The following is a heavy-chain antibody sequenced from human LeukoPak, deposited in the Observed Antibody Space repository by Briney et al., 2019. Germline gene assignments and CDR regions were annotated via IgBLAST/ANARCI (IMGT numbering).Heavy chain of an antibody. D-gene: IGHD2-21*01. J-gene: IGHJ6*02. CDR2: TYFTGST. V-gene: IGHV4-39*07. CDR3: SIGVYYYGMDV. Sequence: PSETLSLTCTVSGGFISNSSYYWGWIRQPPGKGLEWIGNTYFTGSTYYNPSLKSRVTMLVDTSKNQFSLKLSSVTAADTAMYFCSIGVYYYGMDVWGQGTTVTVSS. CDR1: GGFISNSSYY.